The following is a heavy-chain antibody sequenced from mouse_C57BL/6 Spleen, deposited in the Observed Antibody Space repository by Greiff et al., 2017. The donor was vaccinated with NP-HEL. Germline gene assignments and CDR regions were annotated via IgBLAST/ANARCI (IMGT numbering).Heavy chain of an antibody. Sequence: EVMLVESGGGLVQPGGSLKLSCAASGFTFSDYGMAWVRQAPRKGPEWVAFISNLAYSIYYADTVTGRFTISRENAKNTLYLEMSSLRSEDTAMYYCARHNDYERYAMDYWGQGTSVTVSS. CDR2: ISNLAYSI. V-gene: IGHV5-15*01. D-gene: IGHD2-4*01. CDR1: GFTFSDYG. CDR3: ARHNDYERYAMDY. J-gene: IGHJ4*01.